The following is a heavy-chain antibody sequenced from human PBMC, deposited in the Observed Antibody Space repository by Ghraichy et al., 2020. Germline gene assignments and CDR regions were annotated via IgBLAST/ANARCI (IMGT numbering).Heavy chain of an antibody. J-gene: IGHJ3*02. Sequence: SETLSLTCTVSGCPISSYYWSWIRQPPGTELEWIGYIYYSGSTNYNPSLQSRVTISVDKSKNQFSLKLSSVTAADTAVYYCARVYRLTNIGGATRGLPFVIWGQGTMVTVSS. CDR2: IYYSGST. D-gene: IGHD1-26*01. V-gene: IGHV4-59*01. CDR1: GCPISSYY. CDR3: ARVYRLTNIGGATRGLPFVI.